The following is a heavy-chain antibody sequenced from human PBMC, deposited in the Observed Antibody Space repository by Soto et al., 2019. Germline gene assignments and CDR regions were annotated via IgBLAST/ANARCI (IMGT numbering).Heavy chain of an antibody. CDR1: GFTFSTHV. CDR3: AKWPYCSGGRCSKLY. CDR2: ILGSVDTT. J-gene: IGHJ4*02. V-gene: IGHV3-23*01. Sequence: EVQLLESGGGLVQPGGSLRLSCAASGFTFSTHVMSWVRQAPGKGLEWVSAILGSVDTTYYADSVKGRFTISRDSSKSTLYLQMNSLRAEDTAVYYCAKWPYCSGGRCSKLYWGQGTLVTVSS. D-gene: IGHD2-15*01.